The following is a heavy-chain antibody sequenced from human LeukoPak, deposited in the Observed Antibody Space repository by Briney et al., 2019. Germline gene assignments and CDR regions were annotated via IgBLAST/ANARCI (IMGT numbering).Heavy chain of an antibody. V-gene: IGHV4-59*01. J-gene: IGHJ4*02. Sequence: PSQTLSLTCTVSGDSISNYYSSWIRQSPGKELDWIGYMYNRGSTIYNPSLKSRVTISRDTSKNQFSLRLTSVTAADTAVYYCARAEKAVTGTLDSWGQGTLITVSS. CDR3: ARAEKAVTGTLDS. CDR2: MYNRGST. CDR1: GDSISNYY. D-gene: IGHD6-19*01.